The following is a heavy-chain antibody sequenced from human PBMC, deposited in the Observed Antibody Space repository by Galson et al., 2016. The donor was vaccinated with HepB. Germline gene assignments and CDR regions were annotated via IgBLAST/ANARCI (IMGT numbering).Heavy chain of an antibody. Sequence: QSGAEVKKPGESLRISCKGSGYRFSSHLISWVRQMPGKGLEWMGKIAPSDSYTDYSPSFQGHVTFSTDNSINTAYLQWRSLRASDTAMYYCARLYLESSGYYEVNWGQGTLVTVSS. V-gene: IGHV5-10-1*01. CDR2: IAPSDSYT. J-gene: IGHJ4*02. D-gene: IGHD3-22*01. CDR1: GYRFSSHL. CDR3: ARLYLESSGYYEVN.